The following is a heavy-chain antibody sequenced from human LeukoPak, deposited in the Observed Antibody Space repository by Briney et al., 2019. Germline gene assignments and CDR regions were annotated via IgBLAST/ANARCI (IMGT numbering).Heavy chain of an antibody. D-gene: IGHD6-6*01. CDR2: ISSSSSYI. Sequence: PGGSLRLSCAASGFTFSSYSMNWVRQAPGKGLEWVSSISSSSSYIYYADSVKGRFTISRDNAKNSLYLQMNSLRAEDTAVYYCARDRVIAARFPSPHYYYGMDVWGQGTTVTVSS. CDR3: ARDRVIAARFPSPHYYYGMDV. V-gene: IGHV3-21*01. J-gene: IGHJ6*02. CDR1: GFTFSSYS.